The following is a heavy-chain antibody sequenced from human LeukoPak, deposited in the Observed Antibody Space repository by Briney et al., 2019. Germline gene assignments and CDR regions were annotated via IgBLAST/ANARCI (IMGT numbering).Heavy chain of an antibody. CDR2: ISTSSSYI. V-gene: IGHV3-21*01. Sequence: KTGGSLRLSCAAYGFTFSSYSMNWVRQAPGKGLEWVSFISTSSSYIYYADSVKGRFTISRDNAKNSLYLEMNSLRAEDTAVYYCARVARYGDYIGGSDYWGQGALVTVSS. J-gene: IGHJ4*02. D-gene: IGHD4-17*01. CDR1: GFTFSSYS. CDR3: ARVARYGDYIGGSDY.